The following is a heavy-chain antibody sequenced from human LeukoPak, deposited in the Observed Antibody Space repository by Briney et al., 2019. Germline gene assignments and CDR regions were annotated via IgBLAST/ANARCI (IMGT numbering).Heavy chain of an antibody. Sequence: PGRSLRLSCAASGFTFSSYGMHWVRQAPGKGLEWVSSISRTSSYIYYADSVKGRFTISRDNAKNSLYLQMNSLRAEDTAVYYCARDRGAGSYNFDYWGQGTLVTVSS. D-gene: IGHD1-26*01. CDR3: ARDRGAGSYNFDY. CDR2: ISRTSSYI. CDR1: GFTFSSYG. V-gene: IGHV3-21*01. J-gene: IGHJ4*02.